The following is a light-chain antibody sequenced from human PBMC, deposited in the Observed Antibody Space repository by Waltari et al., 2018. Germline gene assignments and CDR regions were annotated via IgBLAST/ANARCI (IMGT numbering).Light chain of an antibody. V-gene: IGKV1-33*01. CDR2: DAS. CDR1: QDISNY. Sequence: DIQMTQSPSSLSASVGDRVTITCQASQDISNYLNWYQQKPGTAPKLLIYDASNLDSGVPSRFSGSGSGTDFAVTISSLQPEDIATYYCQQYYSIPYTFGPGTKLEIK. J-gene: IGKJ2*01. CDR3: QQYYSIPYT.